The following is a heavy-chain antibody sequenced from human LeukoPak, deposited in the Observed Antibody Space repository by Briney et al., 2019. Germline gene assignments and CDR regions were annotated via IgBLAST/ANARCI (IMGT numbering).Heavy chain of an antibody. Sequence: PGGSLRLSCAASGFTFSHFWMSWVRQAPGKGLEWVAYIKKTGSETYYVDSMKGRFTISRDNAKNSLYLQMNSLRAEDTAVYYCAREGVYSYGYFYWGQGTLVTVSS. CDR1: GFTFSHFW. D-gene: IGHD5-18*01. CDR3: AREGVYSYGYFY. CDR2: IKKTGSET. J-gene: IGHJ4*02. V-gene: IGHV3-7*01.